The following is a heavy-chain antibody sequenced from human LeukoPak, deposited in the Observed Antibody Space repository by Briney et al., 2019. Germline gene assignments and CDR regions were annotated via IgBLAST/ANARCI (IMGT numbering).Heavy chain of an antibody. CDR1: GGSISSYY. Sequence: PSETLSLTCTVSGGSISSYYWSWIRQPPGKGLEGIGYIYYSGSTNYNPSLKSRVTISVDTSKNQFSLKLSSVTAADTAVYYCARVSTIFGVVTPWGQGTLVTVSS. J-gene: IGHJ5*02. CDR3: ARVSTIFGVVTP. V-gene: IGHV4-59*01. CDR2: IYYSGST. D-gene: IGHD3-3*01.